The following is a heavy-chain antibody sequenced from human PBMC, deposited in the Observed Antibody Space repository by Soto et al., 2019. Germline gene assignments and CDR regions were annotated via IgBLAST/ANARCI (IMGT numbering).Heavy chain of an antibody. J-gene: IGHJ4*02. CDR1: GGSISSSSYY. D-gene: IGHD3-16*02. CDR2: IYYSGST. V-gene: IGHV4-39*01. CDR3: ARHNYDYIWGSYRAPSPPDY. Sequence: PSETLSLTCTVSGGSISSSSYYWGWIRQPPGKGLEWIGSIYYSGSTYYNPSLKSRVTISVDTSKNQFSLKLSSVTAADTAVYYCARHNYDYIWGSYRAPSPPDYWGQGTLVTVSS.